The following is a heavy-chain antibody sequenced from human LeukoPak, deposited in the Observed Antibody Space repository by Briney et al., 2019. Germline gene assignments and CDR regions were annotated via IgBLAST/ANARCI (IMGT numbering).Heavy chain of an antibody. V-gene: IGHV4-59*01. Sequence: SETLSLTCTVSGGSISSYYWSWIRQPPGKGLERIGYIYYSGSTNYNPSLKSRVTISVDTSKNQFSLKLSSVTAADTAVYYCARESFSSSGMDYWGQGTLVTVSS. CDR1: GGSISSYY. D-gene: IGHD6-13*01. CDR2: IYYSGST. J-gene: IGHJ4*02. CDR3: ARESFSSSGMDY.